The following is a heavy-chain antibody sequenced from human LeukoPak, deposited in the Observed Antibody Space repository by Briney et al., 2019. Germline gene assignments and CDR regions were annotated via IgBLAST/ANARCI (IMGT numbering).Heavy chain of an antibody. V-gene: IGHV3-23*01. D-gene: IGHD3-10*01. CDR1: GFSFSIYG. CDR2: ISANGINT. J-gene: IGHJ4*02. Sequence: GGTLRLSCAASGFSFSIYGMSWVRQAPGKGLHWLSAISANGINTYYADSVKGRFTISRDNSKNTLYLHTHSLRADDTALYYCAKDLHGAFDYWGQGILVTASS. CDR3: AKDLHGAFDY.